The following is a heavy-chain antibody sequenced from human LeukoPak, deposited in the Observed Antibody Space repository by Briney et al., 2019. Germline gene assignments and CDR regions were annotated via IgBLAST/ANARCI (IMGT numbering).Heavy chain of an antibody. D-gene: IGHD6-19*01. CDR3: AKDPYSSGWYFGYYFDY. V-gene: IGHV3-23*01. J-gene: IGHJ4*02. CDR1: GFTFSSYA. CDR2: ISGSGGST. Sequence: GGSLRLSCAASGFTFSSYAMSWVRQAPGKGLEWVSAISGSGGSTYYADSVKGRFTISRDNSKNTLYLQMNSLRAEDTAVYYCAKDPYSSGWYFGYYFDYWGQGTLVTVPS.